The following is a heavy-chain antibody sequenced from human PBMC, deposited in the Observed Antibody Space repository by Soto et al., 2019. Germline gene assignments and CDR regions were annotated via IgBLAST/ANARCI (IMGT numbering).Heavy chain of an antibody. CDR3: ARGPYGSGSPIAPYYFDY. J-gene: IGHJ4*02. Sequence: EVQLVESGGGLVQPGGSLRLSCAASGCTFSSYDMHWVRQATGKGLEWVSAIGTAGDTYYPGSVKGRFTISRENAKNSLYLQMNSLRAGDTAVYYCARGPYGSGSPIAPYYFDYWGQGTLVTVSS. CDR2: IGTAGDT. CDR1: GCTFSSYD. D-gene: IGHD3-10*01. V-gene: IGHV3-13*01.